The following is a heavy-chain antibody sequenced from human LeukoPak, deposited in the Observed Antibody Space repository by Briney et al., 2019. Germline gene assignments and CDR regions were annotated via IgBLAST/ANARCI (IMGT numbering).Heavy chain of an antibody. V-gene: IGHV3-30-3*01. CDR3: ARDGGGYFDY. Sequence: GGSLRLSCAASGFTFSSYAMHWVRQAPGKGLEWVAVISYDGSNKYYADSVKGRFTISRDNSKNTLYLQMNSLRAGDTAVYYCARDGGGYFDYWGQGTLVTVSS. CDR1: GFTFSSYA. J-gene: IGHJ4*02. D-gene: IGHD3-16*01. CDR2: ISYDGSNK.